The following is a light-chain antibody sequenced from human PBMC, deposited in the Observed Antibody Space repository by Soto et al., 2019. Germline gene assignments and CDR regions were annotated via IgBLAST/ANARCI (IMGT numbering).Light chain of an antibody. CDR2: VTS. Sequence: DIQMTQSPSSVSASVGDRVTITCRPPQGLRGSLAWYQQKPGKAPKLLISVTSRLQSGVPSRFSGSASGTDFTLTIDSLQPEDLATYYCQQGHDWPLTFGQGTRLEIK. CDR1: QGLRGS. V-gene: IGKV1-12*01. J-gene: IGKJ5*01. CDR3: QQGHDWPLT.